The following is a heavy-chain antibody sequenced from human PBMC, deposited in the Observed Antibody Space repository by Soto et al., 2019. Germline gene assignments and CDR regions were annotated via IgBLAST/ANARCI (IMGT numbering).Heavy chain of an antibody. CDR2: LQTDGSHP. V-gene: IGHV3-74*01. Sequence: GGSLRLSCVASGFTFNYYWMHWVLQAPGKGLMWVSRLQTDGSHPDYADSVKGRFTISRDNAKNTLYLQMNNLRAEDTAVYYCARGGDPDYWGQGTLVTVSS. CDR1: GFTFNYYW. CDR3: ARGGDPDY. J-gene: IGHJ4*02. D-gene: IGHD2-21*02.